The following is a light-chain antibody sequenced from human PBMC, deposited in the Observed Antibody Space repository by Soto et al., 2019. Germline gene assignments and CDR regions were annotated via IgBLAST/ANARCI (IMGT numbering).Light chain of an antibody. J-gene: IGKJ4*01. CDR1: QSVSSSY. Sequence: EIVLTQSPGTLSWSPGERATLSCRASQSVSSSYLAWYQQKPGQAPRLLIYGAYSRATGIPDRFSGSGSGTDFALTISRLEPEDFTVYYCQQYGTSPAFGGGTKVEIK. V-gene: IGKV3-20*01. CDR2: GAY. CDR3: QQYGTSPA.